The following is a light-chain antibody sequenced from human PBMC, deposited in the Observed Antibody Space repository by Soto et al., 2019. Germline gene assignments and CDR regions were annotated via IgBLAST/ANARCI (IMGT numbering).Light chain of an antibody. CDR3: QQYTDLPRT. J-gene: IGKJ1*01. Sequence: EIVMTQSPATLSVSPGERATLSCRANQSVSSNLAWYQQKPGQAPRLLISGASTRATGIPDRFSGSGSGTDFTLTISRLDPEDFAVYYCQQYTDLPRTFGQGTKVDIK. CDR2: GAS. V-gene: IGKV3-15*01. CDR1: QSVSSN.